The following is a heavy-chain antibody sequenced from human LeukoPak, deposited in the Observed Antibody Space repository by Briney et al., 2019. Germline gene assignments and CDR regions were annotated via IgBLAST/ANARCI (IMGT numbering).Heavy chain of an antibody. V-gene: IGHV3-66*01. CDR2: IYSGGST. CDR3: ARDSGDYGDGPGDY. CDR1: GFTVSSNY. D-gene: IGHD4-17*01. J-gene: IGHJ4*02. Sequence: GGSLRLSCAASGFTVSSNYMSWVRQAPGKGLEWVSVIYSGGSTYYADSVKGRFTISRDNSKNTLYLQMNSLRAEDTAVYYCARDSGDYGDGPGDYWGQGTLVTVSS.